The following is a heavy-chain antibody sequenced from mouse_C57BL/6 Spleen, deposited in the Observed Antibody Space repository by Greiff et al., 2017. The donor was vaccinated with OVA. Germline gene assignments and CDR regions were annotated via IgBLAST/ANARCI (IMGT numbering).Heavy chain of an antibody. CDR3: ASGGNYYGSSYED. Sequence: VQLQQPGAELVKPGASVKLSCKASGYTFTSYWMHWVKQRPGQGLEWIGMIHPNSGSTNYNEKFKSKATLTVDKSSSTAYMQLSSLTSEDSAVYYGASGGNYYGSSYEDWGQGTTLTVSS. J-gene: IGHJ2*01. CDR2: IHPNSGST. CDR1: GYTFTSYW. V-gene: IGHV1-64*01. D-gene: IGHD1-1*01.